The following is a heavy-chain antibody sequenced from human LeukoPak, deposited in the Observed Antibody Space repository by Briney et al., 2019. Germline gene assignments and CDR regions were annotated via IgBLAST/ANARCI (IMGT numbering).Heavy chain of an antibody. CDR1: GGSFSGYY. CDR3: ARIVRRPHYYYGMDV. J-gene: IGHJ6*04. CDR2: INHSGST. Sequence: SETLSLTRAVYGGSFSGYYWSWIRQPPGKGLEWIGEINHSGSTNYNPSLKSRVTISVDTSKNQFSLKLSSVTAADTAVYYCARIVRRPHYYYGMDVWGKGTTVTVSS. D-gene: IGHD4-17*01. V-gene: IGHV4-34*01.